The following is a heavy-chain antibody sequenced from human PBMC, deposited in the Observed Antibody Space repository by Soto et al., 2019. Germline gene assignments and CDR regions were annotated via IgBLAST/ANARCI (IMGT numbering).Heavy chain of an antibody. V-gene: IGHV4-30-4*01. J-gene: IGHJ5*02. CDR3: ARGRSGWYTVAGWFAP. CDR2: IYYSGST. D-gene: IGHD6-19*01. Sequence: QVQLQESGPGLVKPSETLSLTCTVSGGSISSGDYYWNWIRQSPGKGLEFLGYIYYSGSTHYSPSLESRVSISVDTSKNQYFLNLKSVTAADTAVYYCARGRSGWYTVAGWFAPWGQGTLDTVSS. CDR1: GGSISSGDYY.